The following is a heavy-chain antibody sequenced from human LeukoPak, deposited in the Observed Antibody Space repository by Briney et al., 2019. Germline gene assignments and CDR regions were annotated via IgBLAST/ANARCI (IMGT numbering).Heavy chain of an antibody. Sequence: PSETLSLTCTVSGGSVSSGSYYWSWIRQPAGKGLEWIGRIYTSGSTNYNPSLKSRVTISVDTSKNQFSLKPSSVTAADTAVHYCARTSYDILTGYYSRFDYWGQGTLVTVSS. J-gene: IGHJ4*02. CDR1: GGSVSSGSYY. CDR3: ARTSYDILTGYYSRFDY. V-gene: IGHV4-61*02. D-gene: IGHD3-9*01. CDR2: IYTSGST.